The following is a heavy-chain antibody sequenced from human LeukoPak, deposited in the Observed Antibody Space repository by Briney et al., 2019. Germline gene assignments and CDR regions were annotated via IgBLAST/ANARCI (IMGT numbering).Heavy chain of an antibody. D-gene: IGHD6-19*01. Sequence: GGSLRLSCAASGFTFSSYAMHWVRQAPGKGLEWVAVISYDGSNKYYADSVKGRFTISRDNSKNTLYLQMNSLRAEDTAVYYCARGEDLVSSGWYLDAFDIWGQGTMVTVSS. CDR1: GFTFSSYA. CDR2: ISYDGSNK. CDR3: ARGEDLVSSGWYLDAFDI. J-gene: IGHJ3*02. V-gene: IGHV3-30-3*01.